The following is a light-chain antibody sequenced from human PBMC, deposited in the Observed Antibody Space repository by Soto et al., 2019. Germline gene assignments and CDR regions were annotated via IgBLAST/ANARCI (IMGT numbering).Light chain of an antibody. CDR1: QSISYF. CDR2: AAS. CDR3: QQSYSTPYT. J-gene: IGKJ2*01. Sequence: DIQMTQSPSSLSASVGDRVTITCRASQSISYFLNWYQQKPGKAPKLLIYAASSFQSGVPSRFSGSGSGTEFTLTISSLQPDDFAAYYCQQSYSTPYTFGPRTKLEIK. V-gene: IGKV1-39*01.